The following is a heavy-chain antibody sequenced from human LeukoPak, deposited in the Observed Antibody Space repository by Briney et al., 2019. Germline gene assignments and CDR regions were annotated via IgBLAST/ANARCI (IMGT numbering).Heavy chain of an antibody. CDR2: ITSSGTNK. V-gene: IGHV3-11*04. CDR3: TIYMTMVVVDPSCLL. CDR1: GFTLTYYC. Sequence: GGSLRLSREASGFTLTYYCFGSIRQAPGKGLEWVSFITSSGTNKYYADSVRGRFTISRYNAKNSHHLYMNSLRDDDTAVYYCTIYMTMVVVDPSCLLGGQGPLVTVSA. D-gene: IGHD4/OR15-4a*01. J-gene: IGHJ4*02.